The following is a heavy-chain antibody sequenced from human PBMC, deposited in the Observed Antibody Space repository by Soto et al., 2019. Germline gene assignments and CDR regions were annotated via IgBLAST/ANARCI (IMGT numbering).Heavy chain of an antibody. CDR3: ARLWFGAFYYYGMDV. CDR1: GASTSSYY. D-gene: IGHD3-10*01. Sequence: SETLSLTCTVSGASTSSYYWSWIRQPPGKGLERIGYIYYSGSTNYNPSLKSRVTISVDTSKNQFSLKLSSVTAADTAVYYCARLWFGAFYYYGMDVWGQGTTVTVSS. V-gene: IGHV4-59*01. J-gene: IGHJ6*02. CDR2: IYYSGST.